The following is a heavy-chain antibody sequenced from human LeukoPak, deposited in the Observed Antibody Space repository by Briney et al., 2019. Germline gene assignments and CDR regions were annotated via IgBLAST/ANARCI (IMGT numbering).Heavy chain of an antibody. D-gene: IGHD3-22*01. V-gene: IGHV3-15*01. CDR3: TTEAYYYDSGAIKYFDY. CDR1: GFTFSNSW. Sequence: GSLRLSCAASGFTFSNSWMSWVRQAPGKGLEWVGRIKSKTDGGATHYAATVKGRFTISRDDSKNTLYLQMNSLKTEDTAVYYCTTEAYYYDSGAIKYFDYWGQGTLVTVSS. CDR2: IKSKTDGGAT. J-gene: IGHJ4*02.